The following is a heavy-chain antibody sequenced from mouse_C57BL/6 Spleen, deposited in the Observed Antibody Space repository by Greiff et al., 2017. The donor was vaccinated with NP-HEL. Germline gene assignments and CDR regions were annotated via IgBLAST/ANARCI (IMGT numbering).Heavy chain of an antibody. V-gene: IGHV1-82*01. CDR3: ARKGDYDYDVGFAY. J-gene: IGHJ3*01. CDR2: IYPGDGDT. D-gene: IGHD2-4*01. CDR1: GYAFSSSW. Sequence: VQLQQSGPELVKPGASVKISCKASGYAFSSSWMNWVKQRPGKGLEWIGRIYPGDGDTNYNGKFKGKATLTADKSSSTAYMQLSSLTSEDSAVYFCARKGDYDYDVGFAYWGQGTLVTVSA.